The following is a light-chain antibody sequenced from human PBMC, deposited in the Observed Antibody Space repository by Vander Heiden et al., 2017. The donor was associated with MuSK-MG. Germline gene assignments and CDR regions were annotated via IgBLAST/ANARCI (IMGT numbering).Light chain of an antibody. J-gene: IGLJ2*01. CDR3: AAWHDSLNGPV. Sequence: QSVLTQPPSASGTPGQRVTISCSGSSSNIGNNPVTWYQQLPGTAPKLLIHNNNQRPSGVPDRFSGSKSGTSASLAISGLQSEDEADYYCAAWHDSLNGPVFGGGTKLTVL. CDR2: NNN. V-gene: IGLV1-44*01. CDR1: SSNIGNNP.